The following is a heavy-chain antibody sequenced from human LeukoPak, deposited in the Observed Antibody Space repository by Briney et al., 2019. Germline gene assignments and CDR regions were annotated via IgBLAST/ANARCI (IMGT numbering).Heavy chain of an antibody. V-gene: IGHV4-34*01. CDR3: ARDLQRYSYAL. D-gene: IGHD5-18*01. Sequence: PSETLSLTCAVYGGSFSGYYWSWIRQPPGKGLEWIGEINHSGSTNYNPSLKSRVTISVDTSKNQFSLKLSSVTAADTAVYYCARDLQRYSYALWGQGTLVTVSS. CDR2: INHSGST. J-gene: IGHJ4*02. CDR1: GGSFSGYY.